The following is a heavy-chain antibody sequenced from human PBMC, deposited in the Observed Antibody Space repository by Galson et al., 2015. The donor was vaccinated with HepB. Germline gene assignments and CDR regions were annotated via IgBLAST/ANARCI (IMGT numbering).Heavy chain of an antibody. Sequence: PALVKPTQTLTLTCTLSGFSLSTSGMCVSWLRQPPGKALEWLALIDWNDDKYYSTSLKTRLTISKDTSKNQVVLTMTNMDPVDTATYYCARAYFDGSGYNYFYFDLWGRGTLVTVSS. V-gene: IGHV2-70*01. CDR3: ARAYFDGSGYNYFYFDL. CDR1: GFSLSTSGMC. CDR2: IDWNDDK. D-gene: IGHD3-22*01. J-gene: IGHJ2*01.